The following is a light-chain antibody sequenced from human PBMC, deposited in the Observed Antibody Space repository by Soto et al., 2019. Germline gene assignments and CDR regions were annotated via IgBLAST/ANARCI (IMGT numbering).Light chain of an antibody. J-gene: IGKJ4*01. CDR2: DAS. CDR1: QSVSSY. V-gene: IGKV3-11*01. Sequence: EIVITQSPPTLSVSPGERAPLSCRASQSVSSYLAWYQQKPGQAPRLLIYDASNRATGIPARFSGSGSGTDFTLTISSLEPEDFAVYYCQQRSNWPPLTFGGGTKVDIK. CDR3: QQRSNWPPLT.